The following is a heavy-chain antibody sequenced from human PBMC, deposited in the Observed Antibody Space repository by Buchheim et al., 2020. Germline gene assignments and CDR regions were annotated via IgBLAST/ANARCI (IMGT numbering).Heavy chain of an antibody. CDR1: GGSISSSSYY. J-gene: IGHJ4*02. D-gene: IGHD3-22*01. V-gene: IGHV4-39*01. CDR2: IYYSGST. Sequence: QLQLQESGPGLVKPSETLSLTCTVSGGSISSSSYYRGWIRQPPGKGLEWIGSIYYSGSTYYNPSLKSRVTISVDTSKNQFSLKLSSVTAADTAVYYCARGRGYSGYDLRYYYDSSGPAFDYWGQGTL. CDR3: ARGRGYSGYDLRYYYDSSGPAFDY.